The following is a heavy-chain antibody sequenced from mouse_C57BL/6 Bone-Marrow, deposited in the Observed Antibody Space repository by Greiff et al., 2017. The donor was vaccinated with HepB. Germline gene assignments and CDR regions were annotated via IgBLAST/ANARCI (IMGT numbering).Heavy chain of an antibody. J-gene: IGHJ4*01. CDR2: ISNGGGST. Sequence: DVKLQESGGGLVQPGGSLKLSCAASGFTFSDYYMYWVRQTPEKRLEWVAYISNGGGSTYYPDTVKGRFTISRDNAKHTLYLQMSRLKSEDTAMYYCARHGALLWLSFYAMDYWGQGTSVTVSS. CDR1: GFTFSDYY. CDR3: ARHGALLWLSFYAMDY. V-gene: IGHV5-12*01. D-gene: IGHD2-9*01.